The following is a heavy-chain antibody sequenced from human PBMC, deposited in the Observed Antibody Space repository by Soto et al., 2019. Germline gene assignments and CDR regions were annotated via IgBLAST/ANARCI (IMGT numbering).Heavy chain of an antibody. CDR1: GGTFSSYA. CDR3: ARHVPAAGYYYGMDV. CDR2: IIPIFGTA. Sequence: QVQLVQSGAEVKKPGSSVKVSCKASGGTFSSYAISWVRQAPGQGLEWRGGIIPIFGTANYAQKFKGRVTIPGEESTSTAYMELSSLRSEDTAVYYCARHVPAAGYYYGMDVWGQGTTVTVSS. J-gene: IGHJ6*02. D-gene: IGHD2-2*01. V-gene: IGHV1-69*12.